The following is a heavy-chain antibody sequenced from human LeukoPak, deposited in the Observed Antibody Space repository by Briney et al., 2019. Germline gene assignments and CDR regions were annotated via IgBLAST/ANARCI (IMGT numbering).Heavy chain of an antibody. CDR1: GYTLTAYY. J-gene: IGHJ6*02. V-gene: IGHV1-2*02. CDR2: INPNSGGT. D-gene: IGHD2-15*01. Sequence: PSVKVSCKASGYTLTAYYMHWVRQAPGQGLEWMGWINPNSGGTNYAQKFQGRVTMTRDTSISTAYMELCRLRSDDTAVYYCARDLCSGGSCYKYGMDVWGQGTTVTVSS. CDR3: ARDLCSGGSCYKYGMDV.